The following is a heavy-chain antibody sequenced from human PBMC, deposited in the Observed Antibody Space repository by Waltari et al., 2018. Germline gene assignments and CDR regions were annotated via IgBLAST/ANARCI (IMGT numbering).Heavy chain of an antibody. V-gene: IGHV4-59*01. D-gene: IGHD4-4*01. CDR2: IYYSGST. J-gene: IGHJ4*02. Sequence: QVQLQESGPGLVKPSETLSLTCTVSGGSISSYYWSWIRQPPGKGLEWIGYIYYSGSTNYNPSLKSRVTISVDTSKNQFSLKLSSVTAADTAVYYCARARVTYFDYWGQRTLVTVSS. CDR3: ARARVTYFDY. CDR1: GGSISSYY.